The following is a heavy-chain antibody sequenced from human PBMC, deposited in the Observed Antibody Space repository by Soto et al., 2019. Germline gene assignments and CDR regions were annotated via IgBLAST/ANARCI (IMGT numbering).Heavy chain of an antibody. D-gene: IGHD2-2*02. CDR3: ARGDIVVVPAAIRTYYYYYYGMDV. CDR2: INAGNGNT. V-gene: IGHV1-3*01. Sequence: QVQLVQSGAEVKKPGASVKVSCKASGYTFTSYAMHWVRQAPGQRLEWMGWINAGNGNTKYSQKFQGRVTITRDTSASTAYMELSSLRSEDTAVYYCARGDIVVVPAAIRTYYYYYYGMDVWGQGTTVTVSS. J-gene: IGHJ6*02. CDR1: GYTFTSYA.